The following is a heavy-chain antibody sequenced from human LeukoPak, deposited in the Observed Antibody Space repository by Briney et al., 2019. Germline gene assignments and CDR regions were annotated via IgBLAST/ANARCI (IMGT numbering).Heavy chain of an antibody. Sequence: QTGGSLRLSCAASGITFSRYWMSWVRQAPGKGLECVANKKQDGSEKYYVHSVKGRFTISRDNAKNSLFLQMNSLRAEDTAVYYCATTMWDEGAFDIWGQGTMVTVSS. CDR2: KKQDGSEK. CDR1: GITFSRYW. J-gene: IGHJ3*02. D-gene: IGHD3-10*02. V-gene: IGHV3-7*02. CDR3: ATTMWDEGAFDI.